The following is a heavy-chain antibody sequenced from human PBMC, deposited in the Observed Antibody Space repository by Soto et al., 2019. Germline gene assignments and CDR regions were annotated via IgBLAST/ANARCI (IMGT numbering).Heavy chain of an antibody. CDR2: IGGGGGST. V-gene: IGHV3-23*01. CDR1: GFTFSDYA. D-gene: IGHD3-22*01. CDR3: AIVGSTSGYHYRNMDV. J-gene: IGHJ6*02. Sequence: EVQLLESGGGLVQPGGSLRLSCATSGFTFSDYAMSWVRQAPGKGLEWVSRIGGGGGSTYYADSVKGRFTSSRDNSKNTVYLQMNSLRAEDTALYYCAIVGSTSGYHYRNMDVWGQGTTVTVSS.